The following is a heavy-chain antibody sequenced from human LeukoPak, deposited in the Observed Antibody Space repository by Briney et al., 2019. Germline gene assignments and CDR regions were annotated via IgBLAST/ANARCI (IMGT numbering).Heavy chain of an antibody. CDR3: ARDLLRGSCCTFYSMDV. CDR2: ISGSGNTT. V-gene: IGHV3-23*01. J-gene: IGHJ6*02. CDR1: EFTFSSHA. D-gene: IGHD2-2*01. Sequence: GGSLRLSCAASEFTFSSHAMTWVRQAPGRGLEWVSVISGSGNTTFYADSVEGRFTISRDNSKNTLYLQMNRLRGEDTAVYYCARDLLRGSCCTFYSMDVWGQGTTVTVSS.